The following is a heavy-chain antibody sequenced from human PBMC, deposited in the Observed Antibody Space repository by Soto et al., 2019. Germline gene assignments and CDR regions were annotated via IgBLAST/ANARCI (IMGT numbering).Heavy chain of an antibody. CDR1: GFTFSNYA. J-gene: IGHJ4*02. CDR3: ARGGGHHLEY. D-gene: IGHD2-15*01. Sequence: GGSLRLSCAASGFTFSNYAMTWVRQAPGKGLEWVSVITGSGGGTYFVDSVKGRFTISRDNSKNTVYLQMNSLRAEDTAVYYCARGGGHHLEYWGQGALVTVSS. V-gene: IGHV3-23*01. CDR2: ITGSGGGT.